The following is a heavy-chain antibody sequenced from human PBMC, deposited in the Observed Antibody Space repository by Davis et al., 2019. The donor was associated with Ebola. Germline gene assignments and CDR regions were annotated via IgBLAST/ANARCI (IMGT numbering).Heavy chain of an antibody. V-gene: IGHV3-9*01. CDR3: AKDSQLVEYYFDY. J-gene: IGHJ4*02. CDR1: GFTVSSNY. CDR2: ISWNSGSI. Sequence: GGSLRLSCAASGFTVSSNYMSWVRQAPGKGLEWVSGISWNSGSIGYADSVKGRFTISRDNAKNSLYLQMNSLRAEDTALYYCAKDSQLVEYYFDYWGQGTLVTVSS. D-gene: IGHD6-13*01.